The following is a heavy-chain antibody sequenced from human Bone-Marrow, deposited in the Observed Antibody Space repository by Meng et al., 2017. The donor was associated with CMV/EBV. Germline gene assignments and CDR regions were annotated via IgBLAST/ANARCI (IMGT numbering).Heavy chain of an antibody. CDR2: ISSSSSTI. D-gene: IGHD5-18*01. CDR1: GFTFSGYS. V-gene: IGHV3-48*04. J-gene: IGHJ4*02. CDR3: ARDYKDRYGFFMLDYFDY. Sequence: GESLKISCAASGFTFSGYSMNWVRQAPGKGLEWVSYISSSSSTIYYADSVKGRFTISRDNAKNSLYLQMNSLRAEDTAVYYCARDYKDRYGFFMLDYFDYWGQGTLVTVSS.